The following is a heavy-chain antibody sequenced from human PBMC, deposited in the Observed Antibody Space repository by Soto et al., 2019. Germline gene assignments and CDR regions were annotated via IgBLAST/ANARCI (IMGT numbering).Heavy chain of an antibody. CDR1: GYTFTSYG. Sequence: QVQLVQSGAEVKKPGASVKVSCKASGYTFTSYGISWVRQAPGQGLEWMGWISAYNGNTNYAQKPQGRVTVSTDTSTSTANTELRSLGSDDTAVYYCASEGDYDILTGYYIIHYDYGMDVWGQGTTVTASS. CDR3: ASEGDYDILTGYYIIHYDYGMDV. J-gene: IGHJ6*02. CDR2: ISAYNGNT. V-gene: IGHV1-18*01. D-gene: IGHD3-9*01.